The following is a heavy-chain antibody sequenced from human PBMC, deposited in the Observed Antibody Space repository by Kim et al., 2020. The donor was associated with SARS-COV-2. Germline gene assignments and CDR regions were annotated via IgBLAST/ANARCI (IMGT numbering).Heavy chain of an antibody. D-gene: IGHD3-22*01. Sequence: RYSPSFQGQVTISADKSISTAYLQWSSLKASDTAMYYCARLYDSSGYVDYWGQGTLVTVSS. J-gene: IGHJ4*02. V-gene: IGHV5-51*01. CDR3: ARLYDSSGYVDY.